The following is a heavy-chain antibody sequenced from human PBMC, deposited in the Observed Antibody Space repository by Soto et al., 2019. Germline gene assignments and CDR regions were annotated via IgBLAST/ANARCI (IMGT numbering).Heavy chain of an antibody. CDR2: IYNSGNT. D-gene: IGHD3-10*01. Sequence: QVQLQESGPGLVKPSETLSLTCTVSGAAVSSGSYYWGWIRQPPGKGLEWIGYIYNSGNTNYNSSRKSRVTISVDTSKNQVSRNLRSVTAADTAVYYCARGTFGLTLNYWGQGTLVTVSS. CDR1: GAAVSSGSYY. V-gene: IGHV4-61*01. J-gene: IGHJ4*02. CDR3: ARGTFGLTLNY.